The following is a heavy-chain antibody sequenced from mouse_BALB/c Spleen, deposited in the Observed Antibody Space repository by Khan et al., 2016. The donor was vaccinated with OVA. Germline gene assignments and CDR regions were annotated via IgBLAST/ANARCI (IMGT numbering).Heavy chain of an antibody. Sequence: VQLKQSGAELARPGASVKMSGKASGYTFTSYTIHWIKKRPGQGLEWIGYINPSNGYTNYNQKFKDKATLTTDKSYTTAYLQLSSLTSDDSAVYNCVRDGAYHRNDGWFAYWGQGTLVTVSA. CDR3: VRDGAYHRNDGWFAY. D-gene: IGHD2-14*01. J-gene: IGHJ3*01. CDR1: GYTFTSYT. V-gene: IGHV1-4*01. CDR2: INPSNGYT.